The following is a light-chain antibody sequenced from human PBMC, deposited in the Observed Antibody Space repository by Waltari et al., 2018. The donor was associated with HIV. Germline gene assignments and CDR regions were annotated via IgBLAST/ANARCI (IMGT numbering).Light chain of an antibody. Sequence: EIVWTQSPGTLSLSAGERATLSCRASQRVSSSYLAWYQQKPGQAPRLLIYGASSRATGIPDTFSGSGSGTDFTLTISRLEPEDFAVYSCQQYGSSSLTFGGGTKLEIK. CDR3: QQYGSSSLT. V-gene: IGKV3-20*01. CDR1: QRVSSSY. J-gene: IGKJ4*01. CDR2: GAS.